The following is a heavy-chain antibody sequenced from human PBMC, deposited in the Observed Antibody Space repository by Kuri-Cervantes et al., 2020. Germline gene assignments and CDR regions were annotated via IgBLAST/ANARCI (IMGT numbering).Heavy chain of an antibody. Sequence: GGSLRLSCAASGFTFSSYGMHWVRQAPGKGLEWVAVISYDGSNKYYADSVKGRFTISRDNSKNTLYLQMTSLTTEDTAVYYCARVSESYYYFDYWGQGSLVTVSS. CDR2: ISYDGSNK. CDR1: GFTFSSYG. D-gene: IGHD1-26*01. V-gene: IGHV3-30*03. J-gene: IGHJ4*02. CDR3: ARVSESYYYFDY.